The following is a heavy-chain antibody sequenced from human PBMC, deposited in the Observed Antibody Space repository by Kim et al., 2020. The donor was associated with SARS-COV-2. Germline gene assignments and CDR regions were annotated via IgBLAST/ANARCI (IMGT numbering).Heavy chain of an antibody. J-gene: IGHJ4*02. CDR3: ARIPHDSSGYYFDY. CDR2: IDWDDDK. D-gene: IGHD3-22*01. Sequence: SGPTLVNPTQTLTLTCTFSGFSLSTSGMCVSWIRQPPGKALEWLARIDWDDDKYYSTSLKTRLTISKDTSKNQVVLTMTNMDPEDTATYYCARIPHDSSGYYFDYWGQGTLVTVSS. V-gene: IGHV2-70*11. CDR1: GFSLSTSGMC.